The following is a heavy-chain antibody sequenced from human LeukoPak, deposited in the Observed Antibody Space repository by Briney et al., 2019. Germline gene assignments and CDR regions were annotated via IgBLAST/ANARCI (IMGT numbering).Heavy chain of an antibody. CDR2: IYYSGST. CDR3: ARRYYDILTGYENYFDY. D-gene: IGHD3-9*01. Sequence: KPSETLSLTCTVSGYSISSGYYWGWIRQPPGKGLEWIGSIYYSGSTYYNPSLKSRVTISVDTSKNQFSLKLSSVTAADTAVYYCARRYYDILTGYENYFDYWGQGTLVTVSS. J-gene: IGHJ4*02. CDR1: GYSISSGYY. V-gene: IGHV4-38-2*02.